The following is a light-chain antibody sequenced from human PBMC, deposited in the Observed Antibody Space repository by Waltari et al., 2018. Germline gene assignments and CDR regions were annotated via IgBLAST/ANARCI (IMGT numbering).Light chain of an antibody. CDR1: QNVSSY. J-gene: IGKJ5*01. V-gene: IGKV3-11*01. CDR2: DAS. CDR3: QQRFNWPPIT. Sequence: EIVLTQSPATLSLSPGERATLSCSASQNVSSYLAWYQQKPGQAPRLLIYDASNGATGIPARFSGSGSGTDFTLTISSLEPEVFAVYYCQQRFNWPPITFGQGTRLEIK.